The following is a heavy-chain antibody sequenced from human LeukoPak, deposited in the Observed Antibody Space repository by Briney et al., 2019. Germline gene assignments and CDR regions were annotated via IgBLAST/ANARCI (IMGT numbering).Heavy chain of an antibody. J-gene: IGHJ4*02. CDR3: ARVQGPNAGRLLWFGESFDY. Sequence: SETLSLTCTVSGYSISSGYYWGWIRQPPGKGLEWIGSIYHSGSTYYNPSLKSRVTISVDTSKNQFSLKLSSVTAADTAVYYCARVQGPNAGRLLWFGESFDYWGQGTLVTVSS. CDR1: GYSISSGYY. D-gene: IGHD3-10*01. CDR2: IYHSGST. V-gene: IGHV4-38-2*02.